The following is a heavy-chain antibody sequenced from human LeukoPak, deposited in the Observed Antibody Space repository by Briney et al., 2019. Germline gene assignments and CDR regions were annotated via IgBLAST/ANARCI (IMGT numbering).Heavy chain of an antibody. CDR3: ARDLGYSYSYFGDKYNWFDP. V-gene: IGHV6-1*01. D-gene: IGHD5-18*01. J-gene: IGHJ5*02. Sequence: SQTLSLTCAISGDSVSSNSAAWNWIRQSPSRGLEWLGRTYYRSKWYNDYAVSVKSRITINPDTSKNQLSLQLNSVTPEDTAVYYCARDLGYSYSYFGDKYNWFDPWGQGTLVTVSS. CDR1: GDSVSSNSAA. CDR2: TYYRSKWYN.